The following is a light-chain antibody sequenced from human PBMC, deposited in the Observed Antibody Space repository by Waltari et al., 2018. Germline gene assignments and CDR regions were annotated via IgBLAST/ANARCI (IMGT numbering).Light chain of an antibody. V-gene: IGLV2-8*01. J-gene: IGLJ1*01. CDR3: ISYAGNNKYG. CDR1: SSDVGAYNY. CDR2: EVP. Sequence: QSALTQPPSASGSPGQSVTISCTGTSSDVGAYNYVSWDQQYPDKAPKLMIYEVPKRPSWVPYRFPGSKSGNTASLTVSGLQAEDEADYYCISYAGNNKYGLGPGTKVTVL.